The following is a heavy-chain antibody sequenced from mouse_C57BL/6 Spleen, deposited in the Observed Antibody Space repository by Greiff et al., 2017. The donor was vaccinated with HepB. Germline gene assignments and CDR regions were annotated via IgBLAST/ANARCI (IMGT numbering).Heavy chain of an antibody. D-gene: IGHD2-4*01. Sequence: EVKLMESGAELVRPGASVKLSCTASGFNIKDYYMHWVKQRPEQGLEWIGRIDPEDGDTEYAPKFQGKATMTADTSSNTAYLQLSSLTSEDTAVYYCTTIYYDYDEGFAYWGQGTLVTVSA. J-gene: IGHJ3*01. CDR2: IDPEDGDT. CDR3: TTIYYDYDEGFAY. CDR1: GFNIKDYY. V-gene: IGHV14-1*01.